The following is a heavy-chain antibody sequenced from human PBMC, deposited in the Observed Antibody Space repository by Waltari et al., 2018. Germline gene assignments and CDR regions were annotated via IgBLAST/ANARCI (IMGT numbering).Heavy chain of an antibody. Sequence: QVQLQQWGAGLLKPSETLSLTCAVYGGSFSGYYWSWIRQPPGKGLEWIGEINHSGSTNYSPSLKSRVTISVDTSKNQFSLKLSSVTAADTAVYYCARAAARFLGGGYFDYWGQGTLVTVSS. J-gene: IGHJ4*02. CDR1: GGSFSGYY. CDR2: INHSGST. D-gene: IGHD3-3*01. CDR3: ARAAARFLGGGYFDY. V-gene: IGHV4-34*01.